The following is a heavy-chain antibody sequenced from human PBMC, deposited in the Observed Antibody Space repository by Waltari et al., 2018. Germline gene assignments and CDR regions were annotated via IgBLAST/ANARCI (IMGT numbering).Heavy chain of an antibody. CDR3: ARSGEMKGTVDY. D-gene: IGHD1-1*01. Sequence: HVQLEQSGAEVKKPGSSVKVSCKASGGTFSTYTVTWVLQAPGQGLEWMGSIIPFIGISKYSQGLQARLTITVDQSTNTGYMELNNLRPEDTGVYYCARSGEMKGTVDYWGQGTLVTVSS. J-gene: IGHJ4*02. V-gene: IGHV1-69*02. CDR1: GGTFSTYT. CDR2: IIPFIGIS.